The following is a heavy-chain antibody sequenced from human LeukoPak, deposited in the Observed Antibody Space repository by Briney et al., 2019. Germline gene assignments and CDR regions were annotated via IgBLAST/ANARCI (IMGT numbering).Heavy chain of an antibody. V-gene: IGHV4-30-4*01. CDR2: IYYSGST. Sequence: SETLSLTCTVSGGSISSGGYYWRWIRQPPGKGLEWIGYIYYSGSTYYNPSLKSRVTISVDTSKNQFSLKLSSVTAADTAVYYCASQSGYCSGGSCYVRPFDYWGQGTLVTVSS. J-gene: IGHJ4*02. CDR1: GGSISSGGYY. D-gene: IGHD2-15*01. CDR3: ASQSGYCSGGSCYVRPFDY.